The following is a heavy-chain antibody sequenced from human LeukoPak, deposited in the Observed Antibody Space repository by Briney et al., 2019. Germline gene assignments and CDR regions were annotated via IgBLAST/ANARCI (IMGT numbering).Heavy chain of an antibody. CDR2: INPNSGGT. V-gene: IGHV1-2*02. CDR3: ATEVTE. Sequence: GASVKVSCKASGYTFSGYYMHWVRQAPGQGPEWMGWINPNSGGTKYAQKFQGRVTMTRDTSISTACMELSRLRSDDTAVYYCATEVTEWGQGTLVTVSS. D-gene: IGHD5-18*01. J-gene: IGHJ4*02. CDR1: GYTFSGYY.